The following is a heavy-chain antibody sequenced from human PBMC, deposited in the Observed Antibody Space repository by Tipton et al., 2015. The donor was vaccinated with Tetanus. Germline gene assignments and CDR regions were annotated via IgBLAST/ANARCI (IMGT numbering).Heavy chain of an antibody. CDR3: ARRSLTNYGLDV. D-gene: IGHD1-1*01. J-gene: IGHJ6*02. Sequence: SLRLSCVASGFTFSSYWMSWVRQTPGKGLVWISRINPDGRRTNYADSVKGRFTISRDHAKNTVYLQMNSLRAEDTAVYFCARRSLTNYGLDVWGQGTPVTVSS. V-gene: IGHV3-74*01. CDR1: GFTFSSYW. CDR2: INPDGRRT.